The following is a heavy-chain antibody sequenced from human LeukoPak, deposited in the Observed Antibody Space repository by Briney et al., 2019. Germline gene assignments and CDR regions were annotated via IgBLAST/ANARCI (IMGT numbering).Heavy chain of an antibody. Sequence: SETLSLTCSVSGESIRSTSFWGWIRRSPGMGLEWIASTSYAGISYYNPSLSSRVTVFADTSKNQFSLRLSSVTAADTAVYYCARRGGHSWDVGNWFDPWGQGTLVTVSS. J-gene: IGHJ5*02. CDR2: TSYAGIS. CDR1: GESIRSTSF. D-gene: IGHD6-13*01. V-gene: IGHV4-39*01. CDR3: ARRGGHSWDVGNWFDP.